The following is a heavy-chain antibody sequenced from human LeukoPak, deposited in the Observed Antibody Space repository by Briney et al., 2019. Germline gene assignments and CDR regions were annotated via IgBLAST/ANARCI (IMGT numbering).Heavy chain of an antibody. CDR2: IYHSGSA. J-gene: IGHJ4*02. CDR1: GGSISSGGYF. D-gene: IGHD1-26*01. V-gene: IGHV4-30-2*01. Sequence: SQTLSLTCAVSGGSISSGGYFWSWIRQPPGKGLEWIGYIYHSGSAYYNPSLKSRVTISVDRSKNQFSLKLSSVTAADTAVYYCARTVPVGATAAYFDYWGQGTLVTVSS. CDR3: ARTVPVGATAAYFDY.